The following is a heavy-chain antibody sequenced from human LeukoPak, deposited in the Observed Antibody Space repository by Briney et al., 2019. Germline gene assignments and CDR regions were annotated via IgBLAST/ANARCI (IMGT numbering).Heavy chain of an antibody. CDR2: INPNSGGT. CDR3: ARDLGGYSGPGGY. J-gene: IGHJ4*02. Sequence: ASVKVSCKASGYTFTGYYMHWVRQAPGQGLAWMGWINPNSGGTNYAQKFQGRVTMTRDTSISTAYMELSRLRSDDTAVYYCARDLGGYSGPGGYWGEGTLVTVSS. CDR1: GYTFTGYY. D-gene: IGHD2-15*01. V-gene: IGHV1-2*02.